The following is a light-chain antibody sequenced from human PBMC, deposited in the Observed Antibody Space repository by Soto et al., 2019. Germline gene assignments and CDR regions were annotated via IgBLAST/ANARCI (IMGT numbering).Light chain of an antibody. J-gene: IGKJ5*01. V-gene: IGKV3-20*01. Sequence: EIVLTQSPGTLSLSPGERATLSCRASQSVSSSLAWYRQKPGQAPRLLIYGASSRATGIPDRFSGSGSGTDFTLTISRLEPEDVAVFYCQQYAASPITLGQGTRLEIK. CDR3: QQYAASPIT. CDR1: QSVSSS. CDR2: GAS.